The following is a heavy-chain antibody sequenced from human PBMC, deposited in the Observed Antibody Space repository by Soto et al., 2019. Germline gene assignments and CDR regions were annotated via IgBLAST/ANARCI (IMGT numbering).Heavy chain of an antibody. D-gene: IGHD4-17*01. V-gene: IGHV3-13*01. CDR2: IGTAGDT. Sequence: GGSLRLSCAASGFTFSIYDMHWVRQATGKGLEWVSAIGTAGDTYYPGSVKGRFTISRENAKNSLYLQMNSLRAGDTAVYYCARAIFYYGDHWYFDLWGRGTLVTVSS. CDR1: GFTFSIYD. J-gene: IGHJ2*01. CDR3: ARAIFYYGDHWYFDL.